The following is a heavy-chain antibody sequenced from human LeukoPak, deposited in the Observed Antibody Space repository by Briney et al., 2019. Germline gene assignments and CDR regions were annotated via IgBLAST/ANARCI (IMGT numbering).Heavy chain of an antibody. D-gene: IGHD3-16*01. CDR3: ARGGGLDV. V-gene: IGHV3-23*01. CDR2: ITTSDGNT. J-gene: IGHJ6*02. CDR1: GFTFSSYT. Sequence: GGSLRLSCAASGFTFSSYTMSWVRQAPGKGLEWVSTITTSDGNTYYADSVKGRFTVSRDNSKNTLFLQMNSLRAEDTAVYFCARGGGLDVWGQGATVTVSS.